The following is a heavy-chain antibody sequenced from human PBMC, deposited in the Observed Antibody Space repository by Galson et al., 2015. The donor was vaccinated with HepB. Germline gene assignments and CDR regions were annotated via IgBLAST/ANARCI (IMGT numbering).Heavy chain of an antibody. Sequence: SLRLSCAASGFTFSSYGMHWVRQAPGKGLEWVAVISYDGSNKYYADSVKGRFTISRDNSKNTLYLQMNSLRAEDTAVYYCAKGRYSSRLDAFDIWGQGTMVTVSS. CDR1: GFTFSSYG. D-gene: IGHD6-13*01. CDR2: ISYDGSNK. CDR3: AKGRYSSRLDAFDI. J-gene: IGHJ3*02. V-gene: IGHV3-30*18.